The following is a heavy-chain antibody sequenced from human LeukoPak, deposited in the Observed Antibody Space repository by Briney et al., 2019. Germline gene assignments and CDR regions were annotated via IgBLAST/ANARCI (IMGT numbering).Heavy chain of an antibody. V-gene: IGHV1-69*13. CDR2: IIPIFGTA. CDR1: GGTFISYA. Sequence: ASVKVSCKASGGTFISYAISWVRQAPGQGLEWMGGIIPIFGTANYAQKFQGRVTITADESTSTAYMELSSLRSEDTAVYYCARIGGGGAVAGIDYWGQGTLVTVSS. J-gene: IGHJ4*02. D-gene: IGHD6-19*01. CDR3: ARIGGGGAVAGIDY.